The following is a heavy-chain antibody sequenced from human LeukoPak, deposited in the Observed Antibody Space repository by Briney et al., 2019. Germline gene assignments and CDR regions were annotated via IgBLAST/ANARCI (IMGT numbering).Heavy chain of an antibody. CDR3: ARRQVAVAGSFDY. CDR1: GGSISSSIYY. D-gene: IGHD6-19*01. V-gene: IGHV4-39*01. Sequence: PSETLSLTCTVSGGSISSSIYYWGWIRQPPGKGLEWIGSIYYSGSTYYNPSLKSRVTISVDTSKNQFSLKLSSVTAADTAMYYCARRQVAVAGSFDYWGQGTLVTVSS. CDR2: IYYSGST. J-gene: IGHJ4*02.